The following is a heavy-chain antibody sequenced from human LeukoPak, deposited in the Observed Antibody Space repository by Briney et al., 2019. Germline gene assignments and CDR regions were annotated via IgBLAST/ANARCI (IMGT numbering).Heavy chain of an antibody. J-gene: IGHJ6*02. Sequence: SVKVSCKASGYTFTSYDINWVRQATGQGLEWMGWMNPNSGNTGYAQKFQGRVTMTRNTSISTAYMELSSLRSEDTAVYYCARGWDYYDSSALTASYYYYGMDVWGQGTTVTVSS. D-gene: IGHD3-22*01. CDR3: ARGWDYYDSSALTASYYYYGMDV. V-gene: IGHV1-8*01. CDR2: MNPNSGNT. CDR1: GYTFTSYD.